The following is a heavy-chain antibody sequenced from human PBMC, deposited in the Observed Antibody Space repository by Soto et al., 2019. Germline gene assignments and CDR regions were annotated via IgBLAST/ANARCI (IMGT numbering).Heavy chain of an antibody. J-gene: IGHJ4*02. CDR2: IIPIFGTA. V-gene: IGHV1-69*13. D-gene: IGHD3-10*01. CDR3: ARGWGSGKGYFDY. Sequence: VASVKVSCKASGGTFSSYAISWVRQAPGQGLEWMGGIIPIFGTANYAQKFQGRVTITADESTSTAYMELSSLRSEDTAVYYCARGWGSGKGYFDYWGQGTLVTVSS. CDR1: GGTFSSYA.